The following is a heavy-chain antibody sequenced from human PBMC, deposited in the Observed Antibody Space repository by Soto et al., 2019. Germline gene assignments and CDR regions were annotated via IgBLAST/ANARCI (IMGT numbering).Heavy chain of an antibody. J-gene: IGHJ4*02. Sequence: SETLSLTCTVSGGSISIYYWSWIRQPPGKGLEWIGYIYFTGSTNYNPSLKSRVTISVDTSKNQFSLKLNSVNAADTAVYYCARGSCSSAIGYTGDYWGQGTLITVSS. V-gene: IGHV4-59*01. D-gene: IGHD2-2*01. CDR3: ARGSCSSAIGYTGDY. CDR2: IYFTGST. CDR1: GGSISIYY.